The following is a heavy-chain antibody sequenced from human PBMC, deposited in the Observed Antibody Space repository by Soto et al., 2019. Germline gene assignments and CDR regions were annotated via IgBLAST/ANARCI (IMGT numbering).Heavy chain of an antibody. V-gene: IGHV3-30-3*01. Sequence: PGGSLRLSCAASRFTFSSYAMHWVRQAPGKGLEWVAVISYDGSNKYYADSVKGRFTISRDNSKNSLYLQMNSLRTDDTALYYCAKARDNWFDPWGQGTLVTVSS. CDR1: RFTFSSYA. CDR2: ISYDGSNK. J-gene: IGHJ5*02. CDR3: AKARDNWFDP.